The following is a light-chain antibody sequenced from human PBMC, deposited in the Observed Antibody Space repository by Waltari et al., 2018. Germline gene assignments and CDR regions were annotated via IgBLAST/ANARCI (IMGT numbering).Light chain of an antibody. J-gene: IGKJ1*01. CDR2: AAS. V-gene: IGKV1-8*01. Sequence: AIRMTQSPSSFSASTGDRVPITCRAGKGISSYLAWYQQKPGKAPKLLIYAASTLQSGVPSRFSCSGSGTDFTLTISCLQSEDFATYYCQQYYSYLGTFGQGTKVEIK. CDR1: KGISSY. CDR3: QQYYSYLGT.